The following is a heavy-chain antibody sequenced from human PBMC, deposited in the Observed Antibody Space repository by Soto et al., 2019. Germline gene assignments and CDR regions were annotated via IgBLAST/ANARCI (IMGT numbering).Heavy chain of an antibody. CDR3: ARESEDLTSNFDY. J-gene: IGHJ4*02. CDR1: VFTFTRYS. V-gene: IGHV3-21*06. CDR2: ISSTTNYI. Sequence: PVGSLRLSCASSVFTFTRYSMNCVRHSPGKWLEWVSSISSTTNYIYYGDSMKGRFTISRDNAKNSLYLEMNSLRAEDTAVYYCARESEDLTSNFDYWGQGTSVTVSS.